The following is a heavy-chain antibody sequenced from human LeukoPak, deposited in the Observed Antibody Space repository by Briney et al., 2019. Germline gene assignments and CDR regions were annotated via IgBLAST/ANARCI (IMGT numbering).Heavy chain of an antibody. CDR3: TRVGPRVNPDYYYYYMDV. D-gene: IGHD1-14*01. CDR2: VSADGSID. V-gene: IGHV3-30*03. Sequence: PGGSLKLSCAASGFSFSTYGMHWVRQAPGKGLEWVAVVSADGSIDYYADSVRGRFTVSRDNSKNTLYLQMNSLRVEDTAVYYCTRVGPRVNPDYYYYYMDVWGKGTTVTVSS. J-gene: IGHJ6*03. CDR1: GFSFSTYG.